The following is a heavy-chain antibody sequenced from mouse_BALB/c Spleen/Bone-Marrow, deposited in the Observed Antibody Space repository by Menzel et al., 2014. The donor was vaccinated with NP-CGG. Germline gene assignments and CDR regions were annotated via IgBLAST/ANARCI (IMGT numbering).Heavy chain of an antibody. CDR1: GYTFTDYN. CDR3: ATRFITTAGY. D-gene: IGHD1-2*01. V-gene: IGHV1S29*02. Sequence: EVQLQQSGPELVKPGASVKISCKASGYTFTDYNMHWVKQSHGKSLEWIGYIYPYNGGTGYNQKFKSKATLTVDNSSSTAYMELRSLTSEDSAVYYCATRFITTAGYWGQGTTLTFTS. CDR2: IYPYNGGT. J-gene: IGHJ2*01.